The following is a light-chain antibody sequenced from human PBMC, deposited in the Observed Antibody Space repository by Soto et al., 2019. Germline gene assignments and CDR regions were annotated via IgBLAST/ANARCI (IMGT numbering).Light chain of an antibody. CDR1: QSVSSN. Sequence: EKVMTQSPASLSVSPGERATLSCRASQSVSSNLAWYQHKPGQAPRLLIYGTTTRATRIPARFSGSGSGTEFTLTISSLQSEDFAVYYCQQYNDWPRTFGQGTKV. CDR3: QQYNDWPRT. J-gene: IGKJ1*01. CDR2: GTT. V-gene: IGKV3-15*01.